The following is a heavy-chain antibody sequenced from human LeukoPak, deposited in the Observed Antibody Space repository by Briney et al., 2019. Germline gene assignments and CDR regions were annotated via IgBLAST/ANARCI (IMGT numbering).Heavy chain of an antibody. Sequence: PGGSLRLSCAASGFTFSSYGMSWVRQAPGKGLEWVSAISGSGGSTYYADSVKGRFTISRDNSKNTLYLQMNSLRAEDTAVYYCAKGIISSGWPDYWGQGTLVTVSS. D-gene: IGHD6-19*01. CDR2: ISGSGGST. V-gene: IGHV3-23*01. CDR1: GFTFSSYG. CDR3: AKGIISSGWPDY. J-gene: IGHJ4*02.